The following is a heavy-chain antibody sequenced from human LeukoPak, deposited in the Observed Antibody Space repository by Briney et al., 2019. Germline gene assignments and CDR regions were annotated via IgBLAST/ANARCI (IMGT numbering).Heavy chain of an antibody. J-gene: IGHJ4*02. D-gene: IGHD4-23*01. V-gene: IGHV1-18*01. Sequence: GASVKVSCKASGYTFTSYGISWVRQAPGQGLEWMGWISAYNGNTNYAQKFQGRVTMTRNTSISTAYMELSSLRSEDTAVYYCARGTHDYGGNSDYWGQGTLVTVSS. CDR3: ARGTHDYGGNSDY. CDR2: ISAYNGNT. CDR1: GYTFTSYG.